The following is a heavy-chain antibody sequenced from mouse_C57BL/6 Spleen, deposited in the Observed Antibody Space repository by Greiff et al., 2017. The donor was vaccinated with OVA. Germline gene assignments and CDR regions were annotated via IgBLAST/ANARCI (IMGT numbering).Heavy chain of an antibody. CDR2: INPGSGGT. V-gene: IGHV1-54*01. J-gene: IGHJ2*01. Sequence: VQLQQSGAELVRPGTSVKVSCKASGYAFTNYLIEGVKQRPGQGLEWIGVINPGSGGTNYNEKFKGKATLTADKSSSTAYMQLSSLTSEDSAVYFCARDYYGSSYGYWGQGTTLTVSS. CDR3: ARDYYGSSYGY. CDR1: GYAFTNYL. D-gene: IGHD1-1*01.